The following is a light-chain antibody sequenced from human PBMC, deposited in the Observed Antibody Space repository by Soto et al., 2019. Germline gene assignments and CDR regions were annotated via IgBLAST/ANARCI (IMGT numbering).Light chain of an antibody. J-gene: IGLJ3*02. CDR1: KSDIGGDNY. V-gene: IGLV2-8*01. CDR3: SSFTGSNNYIV. CDR2: EVT. Sequence: QSALTQPPSASGFPGQSVTISCTGPKSDIGGDNYVSWYHRQPGRAPKLIIYEVTEPPSGVPGRFSGSKSGDTASLTVTGLQAEDEGEYYCSSFTGSNNYIVFGGGTQRPS.